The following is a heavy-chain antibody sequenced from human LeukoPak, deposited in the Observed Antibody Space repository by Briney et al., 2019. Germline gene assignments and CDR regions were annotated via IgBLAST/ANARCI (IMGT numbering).Heavy chain of an antibody. D-gene: IGHD3-16*02. CDR3: ARGRRITFGGIIVPFDY. J-gene: IGHJ4*02. V-gene: IGHV4-39*01. CDR2: IYYSGNT. Sequence: PSETLSLTCTVSGGSISSSSYYWGWIRQPPGKGLEWLGSIYYSGNTYHNPPLKSRLTISVDTSKNQFSLKLSSVTAADTAVYYCARGRRITFGGIIVPFDYWGQGTVVTVSS. CDR1: GGSISSSSYY.